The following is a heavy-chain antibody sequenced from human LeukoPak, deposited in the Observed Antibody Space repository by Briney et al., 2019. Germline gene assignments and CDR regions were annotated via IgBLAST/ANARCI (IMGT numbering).Heavy chain of an antibody. CDR1: GVSISGNY. CDR2: IHSSGYT. D-gene: IGHD1-26*01. J-gene: IGHJ5*02. Sequence: SETLSLTCTVSGVSISGNYWSWIRQPPGEGLEWIAYIHSSGYTNYNPYRQGRVTISVDTSKNQFSLKVASVTAADTAIYYCAQRQGPTSGSYDYFDPWGPGAPVTVSS. CDR3: AQRQGPTSGSYDYFDP. V-gene: IGHV4-4*09.